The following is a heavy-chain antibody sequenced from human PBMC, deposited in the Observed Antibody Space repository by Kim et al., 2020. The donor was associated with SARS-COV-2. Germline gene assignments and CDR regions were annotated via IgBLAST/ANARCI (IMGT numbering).Heavy chain of an antibody. CDR2: ISSSGSTI. CDR1: GFTFSSYE. V-gene: IGHV3-48*03. CDR3: ARERMDTAWYYGMDV. D-gene: IGHD5-18*01. J-gene: IGHJ6*02. Sequence: GGSLRLSCAASGFTFSSYEMNWVRQAPGKGLEWVSYISSSGSTIYYADSVKGRFTISRDNAKNSLYLQMNSLRAEDTAVYYCARERMDTAWYYGMDVWGQGTTVTVSS.